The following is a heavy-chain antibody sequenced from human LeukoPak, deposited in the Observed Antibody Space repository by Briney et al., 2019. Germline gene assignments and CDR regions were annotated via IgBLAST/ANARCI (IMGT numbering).Heavy chain of an antibody. CDR1: GYTFTGYY. CDR2: IHPNSGGT. V-gene: IGHV1-2*02. J-gene: IGHJ5*02. CDR3: ARAVVEVAATPWFDP. D-gene: IGHD2-15*01. Sequence: ASVKVSCKASGYTFTGYYMHWVRQAPGQGPEWMEWIHPNSGGTKYAQEFQGRVTMTRDTSISTAYMELSRLRSDDTAVYYCARAVVEVAATPWFDPWGQGTLVTVSS.